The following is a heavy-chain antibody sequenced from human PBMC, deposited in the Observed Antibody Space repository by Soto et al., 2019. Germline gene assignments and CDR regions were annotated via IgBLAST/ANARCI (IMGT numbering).Heavy chain of an antibody. D-gene: IGHD5-12*01. CDR3: AVLVATIDTDY. J-gene: IGHJ4*02. CDR2: IKSTSSSI. V-gene: IGHV3-21*01. CDR1: GFSFGTYS. Sequence: EVQLVESGGGLVKPGGSLRLSCAASGFSFGTYSMNWVRQAPGKGLEWVSSIKSTSSSIYYADSVKGRFTVSRDNAKNSLYLQMNSLRAEDTAVYYCAVLVATIDTDYWGQGTLVTVSS.